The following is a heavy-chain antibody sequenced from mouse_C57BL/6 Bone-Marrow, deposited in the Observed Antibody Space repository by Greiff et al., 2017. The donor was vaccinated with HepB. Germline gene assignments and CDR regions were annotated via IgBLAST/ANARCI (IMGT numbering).Heavy chain of an antibody. CDR1: GFTFSDYY. CDR3: ARLGSSPYYAMDY. Sequence: EVKLVESGGGLVQPGGSLKLSCAASGFTFSDYYMYWVRQTPEKRLEWVAYISNGGGSTYYPDTVKGRFTISRDNAKNTLYLQMSRLKSEDTAMYYCARLGSSPYYAMDYWGQGTSVTVSS. V-gene: IGHV5-12*01. D-gene: IGHD1-1*01. J-gene: IGHJ4*01. CDR2: ISNGGGST.